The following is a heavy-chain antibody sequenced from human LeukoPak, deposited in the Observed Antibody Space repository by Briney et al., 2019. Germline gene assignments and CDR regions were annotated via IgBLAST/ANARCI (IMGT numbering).Heavy chain of an antibody. Sequence: GGSLRLSCAASGFTFRSYAMSWVRQAPGKGLEWVSVIYSGGSTYYADSVKGRFTISRDNSKNTLYLQMNSLRAEDTAVYYCARDLGGDPGWYNWFDPWGQGTLVTVSS. D-gene: IGHD6-19*01. CDR1: GFTFRSYA. CDR3: ARDLGGDPGWYNWFDP. V-gene: IGHV3-66*01. CDR2: IYSGGST. J-gene: IGHJ5*02.